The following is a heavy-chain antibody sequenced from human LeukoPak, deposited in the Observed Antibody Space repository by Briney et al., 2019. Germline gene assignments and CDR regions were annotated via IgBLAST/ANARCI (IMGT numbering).Heavy chain of an antibody. V-gene: IGHV3-23*01. CDR2: ISGSGGST. J-gene: IGHJ4*02. D-gene: IGHD3-22*01. CDR1: GFTFSSYA. Sequence: PGGSLRLSCAASGFTFSSYAMSWVRQAPGKGLEWVSAISGSGGSTYYADSVKGRFTISRGNSKNTLYLQMNSLRAEDTAVYYCAKASHYYDSSGTAGYWGQGTLVTVSS. CDR3: AKASHYYDSSGTAGY.